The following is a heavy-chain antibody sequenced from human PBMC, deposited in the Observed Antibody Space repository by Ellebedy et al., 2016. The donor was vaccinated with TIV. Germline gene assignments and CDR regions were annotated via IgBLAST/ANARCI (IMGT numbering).Heavy chain of an antibody. CDR2: VRTKTDDV. CDR1: GYTFTSLD. CDR3: ARGVAAGVDY. Sequence: ASVKVSXXASGYTFTSLDINWVRQATGQGLEWMGWVRTKTDDVRYAEKFQGRVTMSRDTSTSTAFMELSSLRYEDTAVYYCARGVAAGVDYWGQGTLVTVSS. J-gene: IGHJ4*02. D-gene: IGHD5-12*01. V-gene: IGHV1-8*01.